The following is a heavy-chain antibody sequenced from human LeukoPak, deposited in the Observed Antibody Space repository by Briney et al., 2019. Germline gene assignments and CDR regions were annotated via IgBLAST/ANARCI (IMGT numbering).Heavy chain of an antibody. D-gene: IGHD6-19*01. CDR3: VRWEAYSSAYGMDV. CDR2: IYPGDSDT. Sequence: GESLKISCKGSGYRFTSYWIGWVRQMPGKGLGWMGIIYPGDSDTRYSPSFQGQVTISADKSISAAYLQWSSLKASDTAMYYCVRWEAYSSAYGMDVWGQGTTVTVSS. V-gene: IGHV5-51*01. J-gene: IGHJ6*02. CDR1: GYRFTSYW.